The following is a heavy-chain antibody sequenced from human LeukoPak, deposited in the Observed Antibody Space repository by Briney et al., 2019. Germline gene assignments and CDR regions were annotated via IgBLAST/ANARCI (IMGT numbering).Heavy chain of an antibody. CDR2: ISSSSSYI. CDR3: AREYTAMAYDY. D-gene: IGHD5-18*01. Sequence: GGSLRLSCAASGFTFSSYSMNWVRQAPGKGLEWVSSISSSSSYIYYADSVKGRFTISRDNAKNSLFLQMNNLRVDDSAVYYCAREYTAMAYDYWGQGNLVAVSS. J-gene: IGHJ4*02. CDR1: GFTFSSYS. V-gene: IGHV3-21*01.